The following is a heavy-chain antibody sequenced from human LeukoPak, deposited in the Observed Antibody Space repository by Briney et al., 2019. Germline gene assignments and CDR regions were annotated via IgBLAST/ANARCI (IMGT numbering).Heavy chain of an antibody. Sequence: ASVKVSCKASGYTFTSYYMHWVRQAPGQGLEWMGLINPTGGSTGYAQKFQGRVTMTRDTSTSTVYMELSSLRSEDTAVYYCARDFYSYGFDYWGQGTLVTVSS. J-gene: IGHJ4*02. CDR2: INPTGGST. V-gene: IGHV1-46*01. CDR3: ARDFYSYGFDY. CDR1: GYTFTSYY. D-gene: IGHD5-18*01.